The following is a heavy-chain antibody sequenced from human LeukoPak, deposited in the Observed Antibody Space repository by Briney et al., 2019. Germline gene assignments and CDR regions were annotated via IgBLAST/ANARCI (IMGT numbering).Heavy chain of an antibody. Sequence: ASVKVSCKVSGYTLTELSMHWVRQAPGKGLEWMGGFDPEDGETIYAQKFQGRVTMTEDTSTDTAYMELSSLRSEDTAVYYCATDYYDSSGYYLDYWGQGTLVTVSS. CDR1: GYTLTELS. CDR2: FDPEDGET. CDR3: ATDYYDSSGYYLDY. V-gene: IGHV1-24*01. J-gene: IGHJ4*02. D-gene: IGHD3-22*01.